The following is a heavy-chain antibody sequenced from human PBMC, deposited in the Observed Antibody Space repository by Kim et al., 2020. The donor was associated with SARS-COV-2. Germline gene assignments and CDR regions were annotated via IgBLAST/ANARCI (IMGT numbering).Heavy chain of an antibody. CDR2: IWYDGSNK. D-gene: IGHD3-22*01. CDR3: AREVRAYYYDSSGFADY. V-gene: IGHV3-33*01. CDR1: GFTFSSYG. Sequence: GGSLRLSCAASGFTFSSYGMHWVRQAPGKGLEWVAVIWYDGSNKYYADSVKGRFTISRDNSKNTLYLQMNSLRAEDTAVHYCAREVRAYYYDSSGFADYWGQGTLVTVSS. J-gene: IGHJ4*02.